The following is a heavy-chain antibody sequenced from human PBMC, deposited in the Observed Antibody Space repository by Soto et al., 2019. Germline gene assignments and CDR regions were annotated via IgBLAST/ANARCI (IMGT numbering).Heavy chain of an antibody. CDR1: GYTFTSYD. J-gene: IGHJ6*03. CDR3: ARGVPSSSFPDLYYYYYYMDV. D-gene: IGHD6-6*01. Sequence: ASVKVSCKASGYTFTSYDINWVRQATGQGLEWMGWMNPNSGNTGYAQKFQGRVTMTRNTSISTAYMELSSLRSEDTAVYYCARGVPSSSFPDLYYYYYYMDVWGKGTTVTVSS. CDR2: MNPNSGNT. V-gene: IGHV1-8*01.